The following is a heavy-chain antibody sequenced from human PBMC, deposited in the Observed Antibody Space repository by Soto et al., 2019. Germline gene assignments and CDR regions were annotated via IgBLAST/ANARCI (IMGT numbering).Heavy chain of an antibody. CDR1: GGTLSSYT. Sequence: SVKVSCKASGGTLSSYTISWVRQAPGQGLEWMGRIIPILGIANYAQKFQGRVTITADKSTSTAYMELSSLRSEDTAVYYCARNPGCSGGSCYSFWWFDPWGQGTLLTVSS. D-gene: IGHD2-15*01. CDR3: ARNPGCSGGSCYSFWWFDP. J-gene: IGHJ5*02. V-gene: IGHV1-69*02. CDR2: IIPILGIA.